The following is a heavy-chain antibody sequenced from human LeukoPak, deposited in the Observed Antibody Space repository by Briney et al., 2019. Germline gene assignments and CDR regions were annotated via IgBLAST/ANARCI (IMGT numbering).Heavy chain of an antibody. CDR1: GYTFTSYD. CDR3: ARVGYITIFGVVNNWFDP. D-gene: IGHD3-3*01. CDR2: INPNSGGT. Sequence: ASVKVSCKASGYTFTSYDINWVRQATGQGLEWMGWINPNSGGTNYAQKFQGRVTMTRDTSISTAYMELSRLRSDDTAVYYCARVGYITIFGVVNNWFDPWGQGTLVTVSS. J-gene: IGHJ5*02. V-gene: IGHV1-2*02.